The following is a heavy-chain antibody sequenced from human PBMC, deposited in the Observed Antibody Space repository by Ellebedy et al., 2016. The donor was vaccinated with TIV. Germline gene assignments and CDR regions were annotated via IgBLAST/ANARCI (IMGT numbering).Heavy chain of an antibody. D-gene: IGHD3-22*01. CDR2: NSVYNGDT. J-gene: IGHJ4*02. Sequence: AVSVKVSCKASSYTFTSSGLSWVRQAPGQGLEWMGYNSVYNGDTHYTQKFQGRVTMTTDTSTSTAYMELRSLRSDDTAVYYCARYYYDSSDYFRYNDYWGQGTLVTVSS. CDR1: SYTFTSSG. V-gene: IGHV1-18*04. CDR3: ARYYYDSSDYFRYNDY.